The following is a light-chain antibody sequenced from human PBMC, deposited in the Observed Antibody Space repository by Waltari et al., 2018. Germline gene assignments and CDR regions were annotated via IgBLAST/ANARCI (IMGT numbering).Light chain of an antibody. V-gene: IGKV3-15*01. CDR1: QSVSSN. Sequence: EIVMTQSPAPLSVSPGERAPLSCRASQSVSSNLAWYQQKPGQAPRLLIHGAATRATDSPARFSGSGSGTEFTLTISSLQSEDFAVYYCQQYNNWPVWTFGQGTKVEIK. J-gene: IGKJ1*01. CDR2: GAA. CDR3: QQYNNWPVWT.